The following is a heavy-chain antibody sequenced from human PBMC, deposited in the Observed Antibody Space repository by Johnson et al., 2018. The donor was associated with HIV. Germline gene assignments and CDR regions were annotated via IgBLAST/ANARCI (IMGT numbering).Heavy chain of an antibody. CDR2: IKSKTDGGTT. D-gene: IGHD6-13*01. J-gene: IGHJ3*02. V-gene: IGHV3-15*01. CDR3: ASGWGIAASDAFDI. CDR1: GFTFDDYG. Sequence: EQLVESGGGVVRPGGSLRLSCVASGFTFDDYGMSWVRQVPGKGLEWVGRIKSKTDGGTTDYAAPVKGRFTISRDDSKNTLYLQMNSLRAEDTAVYYCASGWGIAASDAFDIWGQGTMVIVSS.